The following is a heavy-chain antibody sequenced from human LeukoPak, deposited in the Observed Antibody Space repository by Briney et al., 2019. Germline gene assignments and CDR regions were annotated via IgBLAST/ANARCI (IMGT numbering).Heavy chain of an antibody. V-gene: IGHV4-34*01. J-gene: IGHJ4*02. CDR1: GGSFSVYY. CDR2: INHSGST. CDR3: ARLKPKNDY. Sequence: SETLSLTCAVYGGSFSVYYRSWIRQPPGKGLEWIGEINHSGSTNYNPSLKSRVTISVDTSKNQFSLKLSSVTAADTAVYYCARLKPKNDYWGQGTLVTVSS.